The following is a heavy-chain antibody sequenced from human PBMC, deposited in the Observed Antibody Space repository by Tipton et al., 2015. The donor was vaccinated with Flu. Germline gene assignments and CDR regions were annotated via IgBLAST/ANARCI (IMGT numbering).Heavy chain of an antibody. D-gene: IGHD3-3*01. CDR3: ARGGEYYDFWSGYYPTDS. CDR1: GYTFTGYY. CDR2: INPNSGGT. Sequence: QMQLVQSGAEVKKPGASVKVSCKASGYTFTGYYMHWVRQAPGQGLEWMGWINPNSGGTNYAQKFQGRVTMTRDTSISTAYMELSRLRSDDTAVYYCARGGEYYDFWSGYYPTDSWGQGTLVTVSS. J-gene: IGHJ4*02. V-gene: IGHV1-2*02.